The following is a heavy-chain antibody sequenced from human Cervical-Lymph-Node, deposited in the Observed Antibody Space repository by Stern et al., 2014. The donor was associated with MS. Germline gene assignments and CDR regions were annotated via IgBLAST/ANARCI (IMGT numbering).Heavy chain of an antibody. Sequence: VQLVESGGGVVQPGGSLRLSCVASGYTFTTSGMHWVRQAPGKGLDWMAFILSDGCSQYYGDSVKGRFTISRDNSKNTVYLQMNSLRPEDTAVYYCANAAALSCRSPSCYKAFEYWGQGILVTVSS. V-gene: IGHV3-30*18. CDR1: GYTFTTSG. CDR3: ANAAALSCRSPSCYKAFEY. J-gene: IGHJ4*02. CDR2: ILSDGCSQ. D-gene: IGHD2-2*02.